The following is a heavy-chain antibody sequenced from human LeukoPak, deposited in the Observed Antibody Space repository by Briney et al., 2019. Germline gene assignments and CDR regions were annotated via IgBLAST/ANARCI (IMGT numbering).Heavy chain of an antibody. CDR1: GYTFTDNY. CDR2: INPNSGGR. J-gene: IGHJ2*01. D-gene: IGHD7-27*01. CDR3: ARAPGDGDYCYFDR. Sequence: ASVKVSRKALGYTFTDNYIHWVRQAPGQGLEWMGWINPNSGGRNYAQRFHGRVTMTRDTSISTAYMELSGLRSDDTAVYYCARAPGDGDYCYFDRWGRGTLVTVSS. V-gene: IGHV1-2*02.